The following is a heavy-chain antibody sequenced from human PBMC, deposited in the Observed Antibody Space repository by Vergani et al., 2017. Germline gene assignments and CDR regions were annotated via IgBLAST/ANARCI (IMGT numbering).Heavy chain of an antibody. V-gene: IGHV5-10-1*01. J-gene: IGHJ3*02. CDR3: ARLAPYYYDSSGYYAFDI. D-gene: IGHD3-22*01. CDR1: GYSFTSYW. CDR2: IDPSDSYT. Sequence: EVQLVQSGAEVTKPGESLRISCKGSGYSFTSYWISWVRQMPGKGLEWMGRIDPSDSYTNYTPSFQGHVTISADKSISTAYLQWSCLKASDTAMYYCARLAPYYYDSSGYYAFDIWGQGTMVTVSS.